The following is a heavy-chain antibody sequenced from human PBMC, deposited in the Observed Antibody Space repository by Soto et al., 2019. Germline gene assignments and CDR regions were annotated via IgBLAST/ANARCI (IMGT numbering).Heavy chain of an antibody. CDR3: ARRSSGYPYYFDY. Sequence: EVQLVETGGGLIQPGGSLRLSCAASGFTVSTNYMSWVRQAPGKGLEWVSIIYSGGSTYYADSVKGRFTISSDNSKNTLYLQMNSLRAEDTAVYYCARRSSGYPYYFDYWGQGNLVTVSS. CDR2: IYSGGST. CDR1: GFTVSTNY. J-gene: IGHJ4*02. D-gene: IGHD3-22*01. V-gene: IGHV3-53*02.